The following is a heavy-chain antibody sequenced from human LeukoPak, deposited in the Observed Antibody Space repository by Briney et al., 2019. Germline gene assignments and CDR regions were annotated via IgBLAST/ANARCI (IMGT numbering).Heavy chain of an antibody. CDR2: ISWNSGSI. J-gene: IGHJ4*02. D-gene: IGHD3-10*01. V-gene: IGHV3-9*01. CDR1: GFTFDDYA. CDR3: ARVGRNYFDY. Sequence: SLRLSCAASGFTFDDYAMHWVRQAPGKGVEWVSGISWNSGSIGYADSVMGRFTISRDNAKNSLYLQMNSLRADDTAVYYCARVGRNYFDYWGQGTLVTVSS.